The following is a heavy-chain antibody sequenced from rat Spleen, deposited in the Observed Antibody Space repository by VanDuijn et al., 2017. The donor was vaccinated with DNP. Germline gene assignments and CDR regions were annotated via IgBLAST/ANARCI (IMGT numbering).Heavy chain of an antibody. CDR3: ARWYSSGFCFDY. V-gene: IGHV5-46*01. Sequence: EVQLVESGGGLVQPGRSMKLSCAASGFTFSNFPMAWVRQAPTKGLEWVAYIAYDGGITYYGDSVKGRFTISRDNAKNTLYLQMNSLRSEDMATYYCARWYSSGFCFDYWGQGVMVTVSS. D-gene: IGHD4-3*01. CDR2: IAYDGGIT. CDR1: GFTFSNFP. J-gene: IGHJ2*01.